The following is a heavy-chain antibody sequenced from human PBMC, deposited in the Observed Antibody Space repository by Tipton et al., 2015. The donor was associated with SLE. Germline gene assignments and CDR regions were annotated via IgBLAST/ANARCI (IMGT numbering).Heavy chain of an antibody. J-gene: IGHJ6*02. CDR1: GFTFTNYG. CDR3: AKGAGEWEQGAGEWEPDYFRYGMDV. V-gene: IGHV3-30*02. Sequence: SLRLSCTASGFTFTNYGMHWVRQAPGKGLDWVAFIRYGGSEIYYADSVKGRFTISRDNSKNTLYLQMSNLRPEDTALYHCAKGAGEWEQGAGEWEPDYFRYGMDVWGQGTTVTVSS. D-gene: IGHD1-26*01. CDR2: IRYGGSEI.